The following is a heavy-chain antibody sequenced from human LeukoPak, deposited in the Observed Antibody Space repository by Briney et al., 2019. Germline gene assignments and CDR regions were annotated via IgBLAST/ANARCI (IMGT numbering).Heavy chain of an antibody. CDR3: ARDRVYSEYGMDV. V-gene: IGHV3-74*01. J-gene: IGHJ6*02. CDR2: TDGSST. Sequence: GGSLRLSCAASGFXFGKSWMHWVRQAPGKGLVWVSRTDGSSTTYADSVKGRFIISRDNSKNTLYLQMNSLRAEDTAIYYCARDRVYSEYGMDVWGQGTTVTVSS. D-gene: IGHD6-13*01. CDR1: GFXFGKSW.